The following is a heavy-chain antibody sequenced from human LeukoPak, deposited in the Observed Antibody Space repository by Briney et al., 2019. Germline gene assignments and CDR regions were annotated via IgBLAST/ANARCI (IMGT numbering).Heavy chain of an antibody. J-gene: IGHJ4*02. CDR1: GYTFTGYY. CDR3: ARDQTPYDILTGLNY. V-gene: IGHV1-2*02. CDR2: INPNSGGT. D-gene: IGHD3-9*01. Sequence: ASVKVSYKASGYTFTGYYMHWVRQAPGQGLEWMGWINPNSGGTNCAQKFQGRVTMTRDTSISTAYMELSRLRSDDTAVYYCARDQTPYDILTGLNYWGQGTLVTVSS.